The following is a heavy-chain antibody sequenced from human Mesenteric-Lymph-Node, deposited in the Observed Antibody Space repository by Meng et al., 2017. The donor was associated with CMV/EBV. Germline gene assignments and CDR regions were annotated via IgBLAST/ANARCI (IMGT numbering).Heavy chain of an antibody. CDR2: IIPIFGTA. V-gene: IGHV1-69*05. Sequence: SVKVSCKASGGTFSSYAISWVRQAPGQGLEWMGGIIPIFGTANYAQKFQGRVTITTDESTSTAYTELSSLRSEDTAVYYCARGKGVGATHYYYYGMDVWGQGTTVTVSS. CDR3: ARGKGVGATHYYYYGMDV. J-gene: IGHJ6*02. CDR1: GGTFSSYA. D-gene: IGHD1-26*01.